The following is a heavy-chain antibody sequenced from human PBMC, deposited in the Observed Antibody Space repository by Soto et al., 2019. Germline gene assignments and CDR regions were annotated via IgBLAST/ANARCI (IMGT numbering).Heavy chain of an antibody. Sequence: SETLSLTCTVSGGSISSGGYYWSWIRQHPGKGLEWIGYIYYSGSTYYNPSLKSRVTISVDTSKNQFSLKLSSVTAADTAVYYCARVWRVAAIYCMDVWGQGTTVTVSS. CDR2: IYYSGST. CDR1: GGSISSGGYY. V-gene: IGHV4-31*03. D-gene: IGHD3-3*01. CDR3: ARVWRVAAIYCMDV. J-gene: IGHJ6*02.